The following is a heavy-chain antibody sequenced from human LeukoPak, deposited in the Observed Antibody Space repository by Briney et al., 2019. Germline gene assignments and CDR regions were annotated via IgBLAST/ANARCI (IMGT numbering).Heavy chain of an antibody. V-gene: IGHV1-69-2*01. CDR2: VDPEDGET. CDR3: ATSRLIVVVPAAPLDY. D-gene: IGHD2-2*01. CDR1: GYTFTDYY. J-gene: IGHJ4*02. Sequence: ASVKVSCKVSGYTFTDYYMHWVQQAPGKGLEWMGLVDPEDGETIYAEKFQGRVTITADTSTDTAYMELSSLRSEDTAVYYCATSRLIVVVPAAPLDYWGQRTLVTVSS.